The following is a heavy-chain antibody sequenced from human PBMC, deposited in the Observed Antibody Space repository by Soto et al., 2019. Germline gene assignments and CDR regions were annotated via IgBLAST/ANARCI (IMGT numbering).Heavy chain of an antibody. J-gene: IGHJ4*02. CDR1: GYTFTSYD. Sequence: ASVKVSCKASGYTFTSYDISWVRQAPGQGLEWMGRISAYNGNTNYAQKLQGRVTMTTDTSTSTAYMELRSLRSDDTAVYYCARDPGIEAAGTSILFDYWGQGTLVTVSS. CDR3: ARDPGIEAAGTSILFDY. CDR2: ISAYNGNT. V-gene: IGHV1-18*04. D-gene: IGHD6-13*01.